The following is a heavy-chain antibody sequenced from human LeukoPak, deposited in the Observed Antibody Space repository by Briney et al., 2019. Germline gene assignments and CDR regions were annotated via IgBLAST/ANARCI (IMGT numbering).Heavy chain of an antibody. D-gene: IGHD3-10*01. Sequence: GRSLRLSCAASGFTFSSYAMHWVRQAPGKGREGVAVISYDGSNKYYADSVKGRFTISRDNYKNTLYLQMNSLRAEDTAVYYCASGMVRGVMRPFDIWGQGTMVTVSS. CDR2: ISYDGSNK. J-gene: IGHJ3*02. CDR1: GFTFSSYA. V-gene: IGHV3-30*04. CDR3: ASGMVRGVMRPFDI.